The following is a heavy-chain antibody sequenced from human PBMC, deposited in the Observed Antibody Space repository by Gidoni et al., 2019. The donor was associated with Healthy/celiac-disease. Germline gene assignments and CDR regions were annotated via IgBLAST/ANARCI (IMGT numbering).Heavy chain of an antibody. J-gene: IGHJ4*02. V-gene: IGHV3-23*01. Sequence: EVQLLESGGGWVQPGGSLRVSCPASGLTFSSYAMSWVRQAPGKGLGWVSAISGSGGSTYYADSVKGRFTISRDNSKNTLYLQMNSLRAEDTAVYYCAKVWGGNFDYWGQGTLVTVSS. D-gene: IGHD3-16*01. CDR3: AKVWGGNFDY. CDR2: ISGSGGST. CDR1: GLTFSSYA.